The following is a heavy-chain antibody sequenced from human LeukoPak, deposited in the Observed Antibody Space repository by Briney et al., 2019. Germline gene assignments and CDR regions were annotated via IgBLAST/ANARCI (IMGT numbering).Heavy chain of an antibody. CDR2: VKQDGSEK. V-gene: IGHV3-7*01. CDR1: GFTFSSYW. CDR3: ARDLGYGWFDP. J-gene: IGHJ5*02. Sequence: GGSLRLSCAASGFTFSSYWMSWVRQAPGKGLEWVANVKQDGSEKYYVDSVKGRFTISSDNAKNSLYLQMNCLRAEDTAVYYCARDLGYGWFDPWGQGTLVTVSS. D-gene: IGHD5-12*01.